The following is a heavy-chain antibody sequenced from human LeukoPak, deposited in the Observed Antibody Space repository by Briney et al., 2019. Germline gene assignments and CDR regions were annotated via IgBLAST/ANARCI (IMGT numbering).Heavy chain of an antibody. V-gene: IGHV3-23*01. J-gene: IGHJ6*03. CDR2: ISGSGGST. CDR1: GFTFSTYG. CDR3: AKGEGGGSGSYFGSYYYYMDV. Sequence: GGSLRLSCEASGFTFSTYGMSWVRQAPGKGLEWVSAISGSGGSTYYADSVKGRFTISRDNSKNTLYLQMNSLRAEDTAVYYCAKGEGGGSGSYFGSYYYYMDVWGKGTTVTISS. D-gene: IGHD3-10*01.